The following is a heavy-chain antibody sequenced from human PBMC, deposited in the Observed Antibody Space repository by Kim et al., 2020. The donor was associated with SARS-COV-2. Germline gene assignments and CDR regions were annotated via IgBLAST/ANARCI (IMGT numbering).Heavy chain of an antibody. Sequence: YAASVKGRFTISRDNSKNTLYLQMNSLRAEDTAVYYCASGLALRATTLDYWGQGTLVTVSS. CDR3: ASGLALRATTLDY. D-gene: IGHD1-26*01. J-gene: IGHJ4*02. V-gene: IGHV3-53*01.